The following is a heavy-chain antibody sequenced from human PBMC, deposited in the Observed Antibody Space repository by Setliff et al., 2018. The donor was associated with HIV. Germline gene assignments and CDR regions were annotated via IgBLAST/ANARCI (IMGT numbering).Heavy chain of an antibody. D-gene: IGHD3-9*01. J-gene: IGHJ5*02. V-gene: IGHV1-18*01. Sequence: ASVKVSCKASGYSFINYGISWVRQAPGQGLEWMGWISAYTGHTDYASRLLGRVTLTTDTSTSPAYMELRSLSSDDTAVYFCARARLQGIVTAVGPRDNCLDPWGQGTRVTVSS. CDR3: ARARLQGIVTAVGPRDNCLDP. CDR2: ISAYTGHT. CDR1: GYSFINYG.